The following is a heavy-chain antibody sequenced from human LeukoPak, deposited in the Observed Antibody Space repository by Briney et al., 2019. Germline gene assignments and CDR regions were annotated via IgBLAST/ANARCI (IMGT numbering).Heavy chain of an antibody. CDR3: ARKAPKKGWFDP. CDR1: AGSNNSYY. CDR2: THPSGNT. J-gene: IGHJ5*02. Sequence: SETLSLSCTVSAGSNNSYYWSWIRQPPGKGLEWIGYTHPSGNTNYRPSLKSRVTISIDTSRNQFSLKLSSVTAADTAVYFCARKAPKKGWFDPWGQGTLVTVPS. V-gene: IGHV4-4*09.